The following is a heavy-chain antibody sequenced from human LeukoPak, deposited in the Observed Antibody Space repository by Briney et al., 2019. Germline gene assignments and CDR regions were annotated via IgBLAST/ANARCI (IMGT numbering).Heavy chain of an antibody. J-gene: IGHJ5*02. D-gene: IGHD3-3*01. Sequence: SETLSLTCTVSGGSTSSYYWGWIRQPPGKGLEWIGSIYYSGSTYYNPSLKSRVTISVDTSKNQFSLKLSSVTAADTAVYYCARYTRITIFGVVRGIDPWGQGTLVTVSS. V-gene: IGHV4-39*01. CDR3: ARYTRITIFGVVRGIDP. CDR1: GGSTSSYY. CDR2: IYYSGST.